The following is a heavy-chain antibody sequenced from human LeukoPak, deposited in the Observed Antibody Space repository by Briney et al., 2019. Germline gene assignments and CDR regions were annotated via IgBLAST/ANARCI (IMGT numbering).Heavy chain of an antibody. D-gene: IGHD3-22*01. Sequence: PSETLSLTCTVSGGSISSYYWSWIRQPPGKGLEWIGYIYYSGSTNYNPSLKSRVTISVDTSKNQFSLKLSSVTAADTAVYYCARVRSSSVAGSVVRDDAFDIWGQGTMVTVSS. CDR2: IYYSGST. CDR1: GGSISSYY. V-gene: IGHV4-59*01. CDR3: ARVRSSSVAGSVVRDDAFDI. J-gene: IGHJ3*02.